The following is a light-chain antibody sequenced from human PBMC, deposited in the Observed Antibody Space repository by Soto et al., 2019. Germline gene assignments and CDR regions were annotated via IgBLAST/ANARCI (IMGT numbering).Light chain of an antibody. CDR2: HAS. J-gene: IGKJ1*01. CDR1: QSVSDK. CDR3: QQSFSTPRT. V-gene: IGKV3-15*01. Sequence: EIVMTQSPASVSVSPGERATLSWRASQSVSDKLAWYQQKPGQAPRLLIYHASARATGIPARFSGSGSGTEFTLTISGLQSEDFGTYYCQQSFSTPRTFGQGTKVDIK.